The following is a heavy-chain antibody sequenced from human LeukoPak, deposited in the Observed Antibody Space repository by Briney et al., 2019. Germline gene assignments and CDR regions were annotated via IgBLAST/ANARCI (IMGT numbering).Heavy chain of an antibody. J-gene: IGHJ3*02. CDR2: IYTSGST. V-gene: IGHV4-61*02. CDR3: AREHGGPGAFDI. CDR1: GGSISSGSYY. D-gene: IGHD4-23*01. Sequence: SQTLSLTCTVSGGSISSGSYYGSWIRQPAGKGLEWIGRIYTSGSTNYNPSLKSRVTMSVDTSKNQFSLKLSSVTAADTAVYYCAREHGGPGAFDIWGQGTMVTVSS.